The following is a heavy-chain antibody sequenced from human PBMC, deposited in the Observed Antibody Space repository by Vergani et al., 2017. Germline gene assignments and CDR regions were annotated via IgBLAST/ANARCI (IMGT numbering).Heavy chain of an antibody. CDR1: GYTFTGYY. Sequence: QVQLVQSGAEVKKPGASVKVSCKASGYTFTGYYMHWVRQAPGQGLEWMGWINPNSGGTNYAQKFQGRVTMTRDTSISTAYMELSRLRSDDTAVYYCARVSSGWQYYYYYYMDVWGKGTTVTVSS. D-gene: IGHD6-19*01. V-gene: IGHV1-2*02. CDR2: INPNSGGT. CDR3: ARVSSGWQYYYYYYMDV. J-gene: IGHJ6*03.